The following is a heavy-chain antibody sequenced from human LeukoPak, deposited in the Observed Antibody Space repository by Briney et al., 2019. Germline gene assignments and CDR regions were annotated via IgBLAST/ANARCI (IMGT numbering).Heavy chain of an antibody. CDR1: GGTFKNSV. D-gene: IGHD6-19*01. J-gene: IGHJ4*02. CDR3: ARGIAVAYFDY. V-gene: IGHV1-69*13. CDR2: IIPIFGSA. Sequence: SVKVSCRASGGTFKNSVITWVRQAPGQGLEWMGGIIPIFGSANYAQRFQDRVTMTADESTSTVYMELSSLTSEDTAVYYCARGIAVAYFDYWGQGTLVTVSS.